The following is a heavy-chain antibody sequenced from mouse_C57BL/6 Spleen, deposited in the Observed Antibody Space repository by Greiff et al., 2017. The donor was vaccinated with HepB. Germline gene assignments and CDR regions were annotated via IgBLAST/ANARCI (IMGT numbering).Heavy chain of an antibody. V-gene: IGHV5-17*01. Sequence: EVKVVESGGGLVKPGGSLKLSCAASGFTFSDYGMHWVRQAPEKGLEWVAYISSGSSTIYYADTVKGRFTISRDNAKNTLFLQMTSLRSEDTAMYYCARRSTVSWDFDVWGTGTTVTVSS. CDR2: ISSGSSTI. CDR3: ARRSTVSWDFDV. J-gene: IGHJ1*03. D-gene: IGHD1-1*01. CDR1: GFTFSDYG.